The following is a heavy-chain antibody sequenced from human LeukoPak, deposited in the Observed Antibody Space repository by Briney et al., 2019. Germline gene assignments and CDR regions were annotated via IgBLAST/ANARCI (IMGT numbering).Heavy chain of an antibody. CDR2: ISGSGGST. CDR3: AKPHTFSSGWYFDY. D-gene: IGHD6-19*01. CDR1: GFTFSRYA. J-gene: IGHJ4*02. V-gene: IGHV3-23*01. Sequence: GGSLRLSCAASGFTFSRYAMSWVRQAPGKGLEWVSAISGSGGSTYYADSVKGRFTISRDNSKNTLYLQMNSLRAEDTAVYYCAKPHTFSSGWYFDYWGQGTLVTVSS.